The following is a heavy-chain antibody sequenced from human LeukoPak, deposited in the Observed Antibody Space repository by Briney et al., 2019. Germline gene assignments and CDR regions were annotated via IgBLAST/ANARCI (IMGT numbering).Heavy chain of an antibody. CDR3: AKDKGDSSSWYQIDY. D-gene: IGHD6-13*01. V-gene: IGHV3-7*01. CDR2: IKEDGTQK. J-gene: IGHJ4*02. Sequence: GGSLRLSCAASGFTFNKSWMSWVRQAPGKGPEWLANIKEDGTQKYYVDSVRGRFTISRDNAENSLYLQMNSLRDEDTAVYYCAKDKGDSSSWYQIDYWGQGTLVTVSS. CDR1: GFTFNKSW.